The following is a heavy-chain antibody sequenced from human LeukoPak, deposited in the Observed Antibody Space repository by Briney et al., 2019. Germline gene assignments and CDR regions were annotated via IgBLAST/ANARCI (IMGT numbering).Heavy chain of an antibody. J-gene: IGHJ4*02. Sequence: GGSLRLSCAASGFTFSSYAMNWVRQAPGKGLEWLSYISSSGGAIYYADSVKGRFTISRDNAKNSLYLQMNSLRAEDTAVYYCARGWGYYDYWGREPWSPSPQ. V-gene: IGHV3-48*03. CDR2: ISSSGGAI. D-gene: IGHD3-22*01. CDR3: ARGWGYYDY. CDR1: GFTFSSYA.